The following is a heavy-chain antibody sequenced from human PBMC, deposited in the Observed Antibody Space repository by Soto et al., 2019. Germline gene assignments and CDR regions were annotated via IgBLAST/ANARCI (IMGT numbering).Heavy chain of an antibody. CDR1: GGSISSYY. CDR3: ARHNYGSGSTYVDY. V-gene: IGHV4-59*08. J-gene: IGHJ4*02. Sequence: QVQLQESGPGLVKPSETLSLTCTVSGGSISSYYWSWIRQPPGKGLEWIGYIYYSGSTNYNPSLTSRVTISVDTSKNQFSLKLNSMTAADTAVYYCARHNYGSGSTYVDYWGQGTLVTVSS. D-gene: IGHD3-10*01. CDR2: IYYSGST.